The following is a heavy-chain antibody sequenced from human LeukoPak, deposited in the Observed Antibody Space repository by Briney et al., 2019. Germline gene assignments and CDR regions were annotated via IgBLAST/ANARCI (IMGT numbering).Heavy chain of an antibody. V-gene: IGHV4-59*12. CDR2: IYYTGST. Sequence: SETLSLTCTVSGDSISSYYWTWIRQPPGKGLEWIGYIYYTGSTNYNPSLKSRVTISVDTSKNQFSLKLSSVTAADTAVYYCAKAPTGYYYYYGMDVWGQGTTVTVSS. CDR3: AKAPTGYYYYYGMDV. J-gene: IGHJ6*02. CDR1: GDSISSYY.